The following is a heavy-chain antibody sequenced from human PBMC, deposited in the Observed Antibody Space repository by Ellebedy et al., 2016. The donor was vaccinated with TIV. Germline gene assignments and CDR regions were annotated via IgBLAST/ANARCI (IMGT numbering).Heavy chain of an antibody. D-gene: IGHD6-6*01. CDR1: GYTFTSDY. CDR2: ITPSDGYT. Sequence: ASVKVSCKASGYTFTSDYLHWVRQAPGQGLEWVGIITPSDGYTTYAQKFQGRVTVTRDTSTSTLYMELSSLTSDDTAVYYCARVSGKYSRSFELGYWGQGTLVTVSS. J-gene: IGHJ4*02. V-gene: IGHV1-46*01. CDR3: ARVSGKYSRSFELGY.